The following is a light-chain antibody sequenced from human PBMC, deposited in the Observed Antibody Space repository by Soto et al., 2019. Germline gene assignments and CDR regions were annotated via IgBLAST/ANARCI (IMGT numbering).Light chain of an antibody. CDR1: QSVSSSY. J-gene: IGKJ1*01. V-gene: IGKV3-20*01. Sequence: DIVLTQSPGTLSLSPGERATFSCRASQSVSSSYLAWYQQKPGQAPRLLIYGASSRATGIPERFSGSGSGTEFTLTISSLEPEDFAVYYCQQYGSSPWTFGQGTKVEIK. CDR3: QQYGSSPWT. CDR2: GAS.